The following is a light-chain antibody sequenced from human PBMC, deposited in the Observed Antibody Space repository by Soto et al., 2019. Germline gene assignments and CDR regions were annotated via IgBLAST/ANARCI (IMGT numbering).Light chain of an antibody. CDR1: QSVSSY. V-gene: IGKV3-15*01. CDR2: DTS. CDR3: QQYSKWPPIT. J-gene: IGKJ5*01. Sequence: EIVMTQSPATLSLSPGERATLSCRASQSVSSYLAWYQQKPGQAPRLLIYDTSTRATGIPARFSGSGSETEFTLTISSLQSEDFAAYYCQQYSKWPPITFGQGTLLETK.